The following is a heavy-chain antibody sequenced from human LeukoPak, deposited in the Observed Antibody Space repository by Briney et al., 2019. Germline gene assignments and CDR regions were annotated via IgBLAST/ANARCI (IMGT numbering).Heavy chain of an antibody. CDR1: GGSFSGYY. D-gene: IGHD6-6*01. CDR3: ARVMAALRMGYFDY. CDR2: INHSGST. J-gene: IGHJ4*02. V-gene: IGHV4-34*01. Sequence: SETLSLTCAVYGGSFSGYYWSWIRQPPGQGLEWFGEINHSGSTNYNPSLKSRVTISVDTSKNQFSLKLSSVTAADTAVYYCARVMAALRMGYFDYWGQGTLVTVSS.